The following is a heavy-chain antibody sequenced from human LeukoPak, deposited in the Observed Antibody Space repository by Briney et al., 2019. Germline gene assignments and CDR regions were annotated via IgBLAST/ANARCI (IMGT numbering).Heavy chain of an antibody. CDR3: AREVAVAGIGYYFDY. Sequence: SETLSLTCTVSGGSISSNYWSWIRQPPGKGLEWIGYIYYGGSTNYNPSLKSRVTISVDTSKNQFSLKLSSVTAADTAVYYCAREVAVAGIGYYFDYWGQGTLVTVSS. D-gene: IGHD6-13*01. CDR2: IYYGGST. J-gene: IGHJ4*02. V-gene: IGHV4-59*01. CDR1: GGSISSNY.